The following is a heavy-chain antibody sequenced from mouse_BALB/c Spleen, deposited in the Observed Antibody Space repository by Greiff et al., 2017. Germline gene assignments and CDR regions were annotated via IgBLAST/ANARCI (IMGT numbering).Heavy chain of an antibody. CDR2: ISSGSSTI. D-gene: IGHD1-2*01. CDR1: GFTFSSFG. V-gene: IGHV5-17*02. Sequence: EVQLVESGGGLVQPGGSRKLSCAASGFTFSSFGMHWVRQAPEKGLEWVAYISSGSSTIYYADTVKGRFTISRDNPKNTLFLQMTSLRSEDTAMYYCARVGTTAAMDYWGQGTSVTVSS. J-gene: IGHJ4*01. CDR3: ARVGTTAAMDY.